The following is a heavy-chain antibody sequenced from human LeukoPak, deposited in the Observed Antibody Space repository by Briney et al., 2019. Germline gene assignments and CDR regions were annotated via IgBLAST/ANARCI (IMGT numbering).Heavy chain of an antibody. CDR3: AKGHGSWYYDY. CDR1: GFTFGNYA. CDR2: IGCGGHST. Sequence: GGSLRLSCAASGFTFGNYAMSWVRQAPGKGLEWVSVIGCGGHSTYYADSVKGRFTISRDNSMHTLYLQMNSLRAEDTAGYYCAKGHGSWYYDYWGQGTLVTVSS. J-gene: IGHJ4*02. D-gene: IGHD3-10*01. V-gene: IGHV3-23*01.